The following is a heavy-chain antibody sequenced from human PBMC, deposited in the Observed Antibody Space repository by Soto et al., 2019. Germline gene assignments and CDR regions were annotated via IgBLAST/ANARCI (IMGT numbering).Heavy chain of an antibody. Sequence: QLQLQESGPGLVKPSETLSLTCTVSGGSISSRSYYWGWIRQPPGKGLEWIGSIYYSGSTYYNPSLKSRVTISVDTSKNQFSLKLSSVTAADTAVYYCARHVISTVVPFDYWGQGTLVTVSS. V-gene: IGHV4-39*01. CDR1: GGSISSRSYY. J-gene: IGHJ4*02. D-gene: IGHD2-21*01. CDR3: ARHVISTVVPFDY. CDR2: IYYSGST.